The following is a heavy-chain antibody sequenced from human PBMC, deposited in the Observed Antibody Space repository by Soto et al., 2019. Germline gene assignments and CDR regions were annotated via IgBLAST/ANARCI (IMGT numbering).Heavy chain of an antibody. J-gene: IGHJ4*02. CDR1: GYTFTSYD. Sequence: QVQLVQSGAEVKKPGASVKVSCKASGYTFTSYDINWVRQATGQGLEWMGWMNPNSGNTGYAQKFQGRVTMTRNTSISTAYMGLSSLRSEDPAVYYCARERSSGWYVDYWGQGTLVTVSS. CDR2: MNPNSGNT. CDR3: ARERSSGWYVDY. V-gene: IGHV1-8*01. D-gene: IGHD6-19*01.